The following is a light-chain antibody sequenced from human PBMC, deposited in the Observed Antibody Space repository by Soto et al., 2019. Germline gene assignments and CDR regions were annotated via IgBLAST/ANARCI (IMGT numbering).Light chain of an antibody. Sequence: EIVMTQSPATLSVSPGERATLSCRPSQSVADKLAWYQQKPGQAPRLLIYGASTRATGIPARFSGSGSGTEFTLIISSLQTEDFAIYYCQQYNNWPLTLGGGTKVDIK. CDR2: GAS. V-gene: IGKV3-15*01. J-gene: IGKJ4*01. CDR1: QSVADK. CDR3: QQYNNWPLT.